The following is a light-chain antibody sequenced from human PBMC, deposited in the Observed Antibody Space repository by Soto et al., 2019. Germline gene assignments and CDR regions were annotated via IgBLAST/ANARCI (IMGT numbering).Light chain of an antibody. CDR1: QNVRSPY. J-gene: IGKJ1*01. CDR2: AAS. CDR3: QQYGNSAWT. Sequence: EIVLTQSPGTLSLSPGERATLSCRASQNVRSPYLAWYQQKPGQAPRLLIYAASSRAAGIPDRFSGSESGTDFTLTISRLEPEDFAVYYCQQYGNSAWTFGQGTKVEIK. V-gene: IGKV3-20*01.